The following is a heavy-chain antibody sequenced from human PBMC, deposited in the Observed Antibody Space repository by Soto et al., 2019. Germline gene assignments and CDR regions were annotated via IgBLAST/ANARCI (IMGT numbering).Heavy chain of an antibody. CDR3: ARTGGPGGYYDFWSGYFGPDAFDI. Sequence: ASVKISFKSSGCTFTSSGISWVRPSPDQGLEWMGWISAYNGNTNYAQKLQGRGTMTTDTSTTTAYMELRSLRSDDTAVYYCARTGGPGGYYDFWSGYFGPDAFDIWGQGTMVTVSS. CDR1: GCTFTSSG. CDR2: ISAYNGNT. V-gene: IGHV1-18*01. J-gene: IGHJ3*02. D-gene: IGHD3-3*01.